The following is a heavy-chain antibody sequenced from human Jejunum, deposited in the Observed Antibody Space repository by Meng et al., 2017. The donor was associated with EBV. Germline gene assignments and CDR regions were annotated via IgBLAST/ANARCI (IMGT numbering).Heavy chain of an antibody. Sequence: LQAHESGLWLVTPSETLSLTCTVSGGSISSSDYSGSWIRRPPGKGLELIGSLYFSGSPYSNPSLNSRVTISADTSNNQFSLKLSSVTAADTAVYYCARRGSSSGWYSYDYWGQGTLVTVSS. V-gene: IGHV4-39*01. CDR2: LYFSGSP. CDR1: GGSISSSDYS. D-gene: IGHD6-19*01. J-gene: IGHJ4*02. CDR3: ARRGSSSGWYSYDY.